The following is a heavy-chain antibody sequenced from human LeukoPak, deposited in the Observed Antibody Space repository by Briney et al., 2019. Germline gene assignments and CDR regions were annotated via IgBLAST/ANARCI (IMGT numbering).Heavy chain of an antibody. Sequence: SETLSLTCTVSGYSISSGYYWGWIRQPPGKGLEWIGSIYHSGSTYYNPSLKSRVTISVDTSKNQFSLKLSSVTAADTAVYYCARGDGGWIFGYWGQGTLVTVSS. CDR3: ARGDGGWIFGY. D-gene: IGHD5-24*01. CDR2: IYHSGST. CDR1: GYSISSGYY. V-gene: IGHV4-38-2*02. J-gene: IGHJ4*02.